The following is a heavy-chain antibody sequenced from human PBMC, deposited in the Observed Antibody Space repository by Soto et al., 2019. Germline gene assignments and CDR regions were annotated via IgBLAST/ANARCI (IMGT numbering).Heavy chain of an antibody. D-gene: IGHD3-3*01. Sequence: GGSLRLSCAASGFTFSSYGMHWVRQAPGKGLEWVAVIWYDGSNKYYADSVKGRFTISRDNSKNTLYLQMNSLRAEDTAVYYCAREYYDFWSGYYWRREYDILTGYYDYYYYGMDVWGQGTTVTVSS. J-gene: IGHJ6*02. CDR1: GFTFSSYG. CDR3: AREYYDFWSGYYWRREYDILTGYYDYYYYGMDV. CDR2: IWYDGSNK. V-gene: IGHV3-33*01.